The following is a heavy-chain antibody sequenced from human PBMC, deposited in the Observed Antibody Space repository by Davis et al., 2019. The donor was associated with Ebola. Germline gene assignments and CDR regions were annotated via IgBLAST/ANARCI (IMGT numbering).Heavy chain of an antibody. D-gene: IGHD2-15*01. CDR3: ARVGAEHCSGGSCYDY. CDR2: INPSGGST. V-gene: IGHV1-46*01. CDR1: GYTFTSYY. Sequence: ASVKVSCKASGYTFTSYYMHWVRQAPGQGLEWMGIINPSGGSTSYAQKFQGRVTMTRDTSTSTVYMELSSLRSEDTAVYYCARVGAEHCSGGSCYDYWGQGTLVTVSS. J-gene: IGHJ4*02.